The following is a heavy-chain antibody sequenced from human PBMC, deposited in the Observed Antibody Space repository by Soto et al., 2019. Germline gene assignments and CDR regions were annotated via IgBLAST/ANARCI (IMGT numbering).Heavy chain of an antibody. CDR1: GGTFSSYA. V-gene: IGHV1-69*01. Sequence: QVQLVQSGAEVKKPGSSVKVSCKASGGTFSSYAISWVRQAPGHGLEWMGGISPISCTANYAQKFQGRVTITADESTSTADMELSSLRSEDTAVYYCARSQGSSTSLEIYYYYYYGMDVWGQGTTVTVSS. CDR2: ISPISCTA. D-gene: IGHD2-2*01. CDR3: ARSQGSSTSLEIYYYYYYGMDV. J-gene: IGHJ6*02.